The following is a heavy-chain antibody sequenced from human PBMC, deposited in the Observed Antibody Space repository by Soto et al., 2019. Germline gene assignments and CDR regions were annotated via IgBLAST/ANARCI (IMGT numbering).Heavy chain of an antibody. Sequence: ASVKVSCNASGYTFTSSGISWVRQAPGQGLEWMGWISAYNGNTNYAQKLQGRVTMTTDTSTSTAYMELRSQRSDDTAVYYSARYFDGDSVVFVYWGQGTLVTVSS. CDR1: GYTFTSSG. CDR2: ISAYNGNT. J-gene: IGHJ4*02. D-gene: IGHD3-9*01. V-gene: IGHV1-18*04. CDR3: ARYFDGDSVVFVY.